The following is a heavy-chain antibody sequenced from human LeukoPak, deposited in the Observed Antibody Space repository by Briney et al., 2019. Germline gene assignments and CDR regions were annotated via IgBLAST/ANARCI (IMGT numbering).Heavy chain of an antibody. V-gene: IGHV3-21*01. Sequence: PGGSLRLSCAASGFTFSSYSMNWVRQAPGKGLEWVSSISSSSCYIYYADSVKGRFTISRDNAKNSLYLQMNSLRAEDTAVYYCARDRGYCSSTSCLSGSLYYYYGMDVWGQGTTVTVSS. J-gene: IGHJ6*02. CDR1: GFTFSSYS. CDR2: ISSSSCYI. CDR3: ARDRGYCSSTSCLSGSLYYYYGMDV. D-gene: IGHD2-2*01.